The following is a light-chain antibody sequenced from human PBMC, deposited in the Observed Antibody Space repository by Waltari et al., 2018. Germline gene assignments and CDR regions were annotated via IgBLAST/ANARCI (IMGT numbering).Light chain of an antibody. Sequence: EIVMTRFPATLSVSPGARATLSCRASQSVRSDLAWYQQKPGQAPRLLIYAASTRATGIPASFSGSGAGTEFTLTISSLQSEDFAVYYCQQYNNWPLTFGGGTKVEIK. CDR2: AAS. V-gene: IGKV3-15*01. CDR1: QSVRSD. CDR3: QQYNNWPLT. J-gene: IGKJ4*01.